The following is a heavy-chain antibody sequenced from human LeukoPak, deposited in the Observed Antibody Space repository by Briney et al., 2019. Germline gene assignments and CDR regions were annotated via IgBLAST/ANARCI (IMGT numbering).Heavy chain of an antibody. J-gene: IGHJ3*02. CDR1: GFTFDDYA. D-gene: IGHD1-26*01. V-gene: IGHV3-9*03. CDR2: ISWNSGSI. CDR3: AKDIGPGSYLNAFDI. Sequence: PGGSLRLSCAASGFTFDDYAMHWVRQAPGKGLEWVSGISWNSGSIGYADSVKGRFTISRDNAKNSLYLQMNSLRAEDMALYYCAKDIGPGSYLNAFDIWGQGTMVTVSS.